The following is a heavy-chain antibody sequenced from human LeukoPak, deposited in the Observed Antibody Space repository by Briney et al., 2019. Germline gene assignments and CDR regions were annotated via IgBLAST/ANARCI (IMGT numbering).Heavy chain of an antibody. CDR3: ARDTVTNPYNWFDP. J-gene: IGHJ5*02. CDR2: ISSSSSYI. V-gene: IGHV3-21*01. CDR1: GFTFSSYS. Sequence: GGSLRLSCAASGFTFSSYSMNWVRQAPGKGLEWVSSISSSSSYIYYADSVKGRFTISRDNAKNSLYLQMNSLRAEDTAVYYCARDTVTNPYNWFDPWGQGTLVTVSS. D-gene: IGHD4-11*01.